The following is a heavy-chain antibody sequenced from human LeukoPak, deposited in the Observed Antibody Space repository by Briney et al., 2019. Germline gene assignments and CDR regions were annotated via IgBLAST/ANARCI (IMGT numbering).Heavy chain of an antibody. D-gene: IGHD3-9*01. V-gene: IGHV3-7*01. CDR3: ARDSIYDILTGYPILDY. Sequence: GGSLRLSCTASGFSFSSYWMGWVRQAPGKGLEWVANIKPDGSEKDYVDSVKGRFTISRDNPKNSLYLQMNSLRAEDTAVYYCARDSIYDILTGYPILDYWGQGTLVTVSS. CDR1: GFSFSSYW. J-gene: IGHJ4*02. CDR2: IKPDGSEK.